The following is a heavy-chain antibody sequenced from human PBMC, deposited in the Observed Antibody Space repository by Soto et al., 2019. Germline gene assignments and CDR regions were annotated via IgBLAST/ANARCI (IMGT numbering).Heavy chain of an antibody. V-gene: IGHV3-30-3*01. CDR2: ISYDGSNK. Sequence: VQLVESGGGLVQPGGSLRLSCAASGFTFSSYAMHWVRQAPGKGLEWVAVISYDGSNKYYADSVKGRFTISRDNSKNTLYLQMNSLRAEDTAVYYCARDGTVTTEGIVYYYYGMDVWGQGTTVTVSS. D-gene: IGHD4-17*01. CDR1: GFTFSSYA. CDR3: ARDGTVTTEGIVYYYYGMDV. J-gene: IGHJ6*02.